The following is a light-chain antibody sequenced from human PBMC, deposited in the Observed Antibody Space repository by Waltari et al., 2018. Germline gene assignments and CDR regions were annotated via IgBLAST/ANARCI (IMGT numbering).Light chain of an antibody. CDR3: EKRSNWGWT. V-gene: IGKV3-11*01. J-gene: IGKJ1*01. Sequence: ETKLTQSPATLSLSPGERATLSCRASQTVYNNLAWYQQKPGQAPRLLIYDASNRATGIPARFSGGGYGTDFTRTISSLEPEDFAVYYCEKRSNWGWTFGQGTKVEMK. CDR1: QTVYNN. CDR2: DAS.